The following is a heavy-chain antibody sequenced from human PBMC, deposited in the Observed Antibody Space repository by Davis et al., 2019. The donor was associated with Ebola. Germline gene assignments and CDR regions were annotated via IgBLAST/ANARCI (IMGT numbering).Heavy chain of an antibody. CDR3: AKGAGSGYYTAGYYFDS. D-gene: IGHD3-3*01. J-gene: IGHJ4*02. CDR2: ISASGGST. Sequence: GESLKISCAASGFTFSSYAMSWVRQAPGKGLEWVSSISASGGSTYYADSVKGRFTTSRDNSKNTLYLQMNSLRAEDTAIYYCAKGAGSGYYTAGYYFDSWGQGTLVTVSS. V-gene: IGHV3-23*01. CDR1: GFTFSSYA.